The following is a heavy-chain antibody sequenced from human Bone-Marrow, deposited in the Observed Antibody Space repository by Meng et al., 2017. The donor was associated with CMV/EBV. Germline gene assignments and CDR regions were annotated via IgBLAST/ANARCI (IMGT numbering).Heavy chain of an antibody. CDR3: ARERWELLRAFFDY. J-gene: IGHJ4*02. CDR1: GFTFSSYE. D-gene: IGHD1-26*01. V-gene: IGHV3-48*03. Sequence: GESLKISCAASGFTFSSYEMNWVRQAPGKGLEWVSYISSSGSTIYYADSVKGRFTISRDNAKNSLYLQMNSLRAEDTAVYYCARERWELLRAFFDYWGQGTLVTVSS. CDR2: ISSSGSTI.